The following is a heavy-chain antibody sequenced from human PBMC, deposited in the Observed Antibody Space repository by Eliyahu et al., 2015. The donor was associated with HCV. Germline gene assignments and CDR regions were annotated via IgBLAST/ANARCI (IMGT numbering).Heavy chain of an antibody. CDR2: IIPIFGTA. V-gene: IGHV1-69*01. CDR3: ARVWGQLTPYFVY. Sequence: QVQLVQSGAEVKKPGSSVKVSCKASGDTFSIYTINWVRQAPGQGLEWMGGIIPIFGTAHYAQKFQGRVTITADESTSTAYMELSSLRSEDTAVYYCARVWGQLTPYFVYWGQGTLVTVSS. D-gene: IGHD3-16*01. J-gene: IGHJ4*02. CDR1: GDTFSIYT.